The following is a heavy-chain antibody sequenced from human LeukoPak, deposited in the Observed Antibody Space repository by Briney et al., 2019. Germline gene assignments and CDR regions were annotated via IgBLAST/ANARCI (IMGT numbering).Heavy chain of an antibody. CDR3: ARDGGRGGDY. D-gene: IGHD2-15*01. V-gene: IGHV3-48*01. CDR1: GFTFSSYS. CDR2: ISSSSSTI. J-gene: IGHJ4*02. Sequence: SGGSLRLSCAASGFTFSSYSMNWVRQAPGKGLEWVSYISSSSSTIYYADSVKGRFTISRDNSKNTLYLQMNSLRAEDTAVYYCARDGGRGGDYWGQGTLVAVSS.